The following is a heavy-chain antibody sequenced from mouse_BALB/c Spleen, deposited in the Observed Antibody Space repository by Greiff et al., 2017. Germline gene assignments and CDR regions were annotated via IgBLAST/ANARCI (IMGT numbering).Heavy chain of an antibody. CDR1: GFTFSSFG. J-gene: IGHJ2*01. D-gene: IGHD1-1*01. Sequence: EVKVVESGGGLVQPGGSRKLSCAASGFTFSSFGMHWVRQAPEKGLEWVAYISSGSSTIYYADTVKGRVTISTDKPKNTLFLQMTSLRSEDTAMYYFAREGLLLRYPVYFDYWGQGTTLTVSS. CDR2: ISSGSSTI. V-gene: IGHV5-17*02. CDR3: AREGLLLRYPVYFDY.